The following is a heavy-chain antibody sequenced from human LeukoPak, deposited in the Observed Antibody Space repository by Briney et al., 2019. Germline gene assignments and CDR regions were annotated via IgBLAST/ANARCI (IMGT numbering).Heavy chain of an antibody. J-gene: IGHJ4*02. CDR3: ARDRYGGVDY. V-gene: IGHV3-72*01. CDR1: GFTFGVHY. CDR2: IRNKAASYTT. D-gene: IGHD4-23*01. Sequence: GGSLRLSCAASGFTFGVHYLAWVRQAPGKGLDWVGLIRNKAASYTTDYAASLKGRFTISRDDSKTSVYLQLSSLKIEDTAVYYCARDRYGGVDYWGQGTLVTVSS.